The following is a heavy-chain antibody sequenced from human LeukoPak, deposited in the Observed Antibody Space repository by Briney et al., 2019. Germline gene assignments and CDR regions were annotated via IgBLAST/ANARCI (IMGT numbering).Heavy chain of an antibody. V-gene: IGHV1-18*01. CDR2: ISAYNGNT. CDR1: GYTFTSCG. Sequence: KVSCKASGYTFTSCGISWVRQAPGQGLEWMGWISAYNGNTNYAQKLQGRVTMTTDTSTSTAYMELRSLRSDDTAVYYCARDEGHYYYDSSGSDYWGQGTLVTVSS. J-gene: IGHJ4*02. CDR3: ARDEGHYYYDSSGSDY. D-gene: IGHD3-22*01.